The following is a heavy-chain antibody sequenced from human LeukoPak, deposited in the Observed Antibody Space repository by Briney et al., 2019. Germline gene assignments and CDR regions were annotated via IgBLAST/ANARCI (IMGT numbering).Heavy chain of an antibody. Sequence: EPLSLLCTVCGGSISVYYGTWLRQPPGEGLEWIGYIYYRGGTNYNPSGKGRVTISVETSKNQFSLKLRHVNARDTAVYYCARRAAAVGPYYMVVRGKGTTVTVSS. CDR2: IYYRGGT. J-gene: IGHJ6*03. CDR1: GGSISVYY. V-gene: IGHV4-59*01. D-gene: IGHD6-13*01. CDR3: ARRAAAVGPYYMVV.